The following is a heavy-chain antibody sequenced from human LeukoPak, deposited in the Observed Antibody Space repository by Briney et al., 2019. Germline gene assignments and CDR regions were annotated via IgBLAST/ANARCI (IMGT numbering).Heavy chain of an antibody. CDR2: TSGSGSST. Sequence: GGSLRLSCAASGFTFSSYAMNWVRQAPGKGLEWVSGTSGSGSSTYYADSVEGRFTISRDNSKNTLSLQMNSLRAEDTAVYYCARGLSGTYFALDYWGQGTRVTVSS. J-gene: IGHJ4*02. D-gene: IGHD3-10*01. CDR3: ARGLSGTYFALDY. V-gene: IGHV3-23*01. CDR1: GFTFSSYA.